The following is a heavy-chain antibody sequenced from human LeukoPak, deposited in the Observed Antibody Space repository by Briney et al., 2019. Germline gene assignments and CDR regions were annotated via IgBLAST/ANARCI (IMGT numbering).Heavy chain of an antibody. D-gene: IGHD2-15*01. CDR2: IYRGGST. V-gene: IGHV3-53*04. J-gene: IGHJ5*02. CDR3: ARVLQLLMNISSDP. Sequence: VSVIYRGGSTYYANSVKGRFTISRHNSKNTLYLQMNSFIAENTTVYYCARVLQLLMNISSDPWVKGVLVTVS.